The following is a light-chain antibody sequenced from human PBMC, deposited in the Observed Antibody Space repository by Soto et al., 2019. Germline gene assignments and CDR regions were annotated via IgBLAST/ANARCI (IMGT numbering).Light chain of an antibody. CDR1: QGISNF. V-gene: IGKV1-27*01. Sequence: DIQMTQSPSSLSASVGDRVTITCRASQGISNFLAWHQQKPGKVPKLLIYAASTLQSGVPSRFSGRGSGTDFTLTITSLQPEDVATYYCQKYNSAPWTFGQGNKVEIK. J-gene: IGKJ1*01. CDR2: AAS. CDR3: QKYNSAPWT.